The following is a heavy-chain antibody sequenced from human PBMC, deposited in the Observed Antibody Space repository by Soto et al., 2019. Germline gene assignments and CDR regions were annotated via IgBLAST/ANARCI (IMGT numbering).Heavy chain of an antibody. CDR3: ARHGIDITMVRGGWFDP. Sequence: SETPSLTCTVSGGSISSCSYYWGWIRQPPGKGLEWIGSIYYSGSTYYNPSLKSRVTISVDTSKDQFSLKLSSVTAADTAVYYCARHGIDITMVRGGWFDPWGQGTLVTVSS. D-gene: IGHD3-10*01. CDR2: IYYSGST. J-gene: IGHJ5*02. V-gene: IGHV4-39*01. CDR1: GGSISSCSYY.